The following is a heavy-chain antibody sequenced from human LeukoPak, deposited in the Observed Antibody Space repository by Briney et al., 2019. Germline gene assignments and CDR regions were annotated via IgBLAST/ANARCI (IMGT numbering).Heavy chain of an antibody. CDR1: GFTFSAYW. D-gene: IGHD6-19*01. CDR3: ARVGKNGWDFDH. CDR2: INEGANVK. V-gene: IGHV3-7*01. J-gene: IGHJ4*02. Sequence: PGGSLRLSCAASGFTFSAYWMTWVRQAPGKGLEWLANINEGANVKFYVDSVKGRFIISRDSTKNSLYLQMSILRAEDTALYYCARVGKNGWDFDHWGQGTLVTVSS.